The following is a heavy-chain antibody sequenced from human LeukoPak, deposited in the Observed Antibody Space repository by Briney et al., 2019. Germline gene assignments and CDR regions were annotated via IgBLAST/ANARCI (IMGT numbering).Heavy chain of an antibody. CDR2: IYSGGST. CDR1: GFTVSRNY. J-gene: IGHJ2*01. D-gene: IGHD4-17*01. V-gene: IGHV3-66*01. Sequence: GGSLRLSCAASGFTVSRNYMSWVRQAPGKGLEWVSVIYSGGSTYYADSVKGRFTISRDNSKNTLYLQMNSLRAEDTAVYYCARDAVTTGYWYFDLWGRGTLVTVSS. CDR3: ARDAVTTGYWYFDL.